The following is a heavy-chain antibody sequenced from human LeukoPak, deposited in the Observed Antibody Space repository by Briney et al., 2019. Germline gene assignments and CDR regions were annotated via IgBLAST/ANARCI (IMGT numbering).Heavy chain of an antibody. CDR2: FYYTGST. J-gene: IGHJ5*02. CDR1: GGSISSSSSF. V-gene: IGHV4-39*01. Sequence: SETLSLTCTVSGGSISSSSSFWAWIRQPPGTGLEGIGRFYYTGSTYYNPSLKRRVTISVDTSKNQLSLKLNSVNAADTAVYYCARSLSLSGNTNWFDPWGQGTLVTVSS. D-gene: IGHD1-26*01. CDR3: ARSLSLSGNTNWFDP.